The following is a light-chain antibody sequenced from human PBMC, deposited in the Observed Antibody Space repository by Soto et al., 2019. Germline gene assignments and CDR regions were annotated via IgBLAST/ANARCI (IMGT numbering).Light chain of an antibody. J-gene: IGLJ2*01. CDR2: AVT. V-gene: IGLV2-8*01. Sequence: QSALTQPPSASGSPGQSVTISCTGTSSDVGGYNYVSWYQQHPGKAPKLMIFAVTKRPSGVPDRFSGSKSGDTASLTVSGLQAEDEADYYCASYAGSNSHVVFGAGTQLTVL. CDR3: ASYAGSNSHVV. CDR1: SSDVGGYNY.